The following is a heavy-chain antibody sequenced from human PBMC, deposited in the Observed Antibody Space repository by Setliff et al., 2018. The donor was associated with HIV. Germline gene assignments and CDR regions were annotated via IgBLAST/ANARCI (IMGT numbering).Heavy chain of an antibody. CDR1: GGSISSSSYY. CDR2: IYYSGST. J-gene: IGHJ5*02. D-gene: IGHD3-10*01. V-gene: IGHV4-39*01. Sequence: SETLSLTCTVSGGSISSSSYYWGWIRQPPGKGLEWIGSIYYSGSTYYNPSLKSRVTISVDTSKNQFSLKLSSVTAADTAVYYCARHGGTMVRGVIIHWFDPWGQGTLVTVSS. CDR3: ARHGGTMVRGVIIHWFDP.